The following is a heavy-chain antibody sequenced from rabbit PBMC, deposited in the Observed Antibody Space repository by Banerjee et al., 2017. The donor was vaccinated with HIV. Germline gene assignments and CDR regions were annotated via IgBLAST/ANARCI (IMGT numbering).Heavy chain of an antibody. J-gene: IGHJ4*01. CDR3: ARGLRYYSNGWGGNFNL. V-gene: IGHV1S7*01. Sequence: QSLEESGGGLVTPGGSLKLSCKAPGFDFTTYYMSWVRQAPGKGLEWIGDIDPVFNNTDYASWVNGRFTISRENTQNTVSLQMNSLTAADTAAYFCARGLRYYSNGWGGNFNLWGPGTLVTVS. CDR1: GFDFTTYY. D-gene: IGHD4-1*01. CDR2: IDPVFNNT.